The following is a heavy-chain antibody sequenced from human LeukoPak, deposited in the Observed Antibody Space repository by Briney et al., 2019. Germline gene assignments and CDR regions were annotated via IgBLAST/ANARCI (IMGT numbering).Heavy chain of an antibody. J-gene: IGHJ4*02. Sequence: GGSLKLSCAASGFTFTSYGMNWVRQAPGKGLEWVAFIPYDGSNKYYADSVKGRFPVSRDNSKNTLYLQMNSLRPEDTAVYFCARDGVYCSTTTCYYRGYTSTAGDYWGQGTLVTVSS. CDR1: GFTFTSYG. CDR2: IPYDGSNK. CDR3: ARDGVYCSTTTCYYRGYTSTAGDY. D-gene: IGHD2-2*01. V-gene: IGHV3-30*02.